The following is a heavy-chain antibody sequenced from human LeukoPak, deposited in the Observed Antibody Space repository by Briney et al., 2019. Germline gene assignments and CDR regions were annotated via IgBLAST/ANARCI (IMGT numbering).Heavy chain of an antibody. V-gene: IGHV1-46*01. J-gene: IGHJ4*02. Sequence: ASVKVSCKASGGTFSSYAISWVRQAPGQGLEWMGIINPSGGSTSYAQKFQGRVTMTRDTSTSTVYMELSSLRSEGTAVYYCARGNYPLGYWGQGTLVTVSS. D-gene: IGHD4-11*01. CDR2: INPSGGST. CDR3: ARGNYPLGY. CDR1: GGTFSSYA.